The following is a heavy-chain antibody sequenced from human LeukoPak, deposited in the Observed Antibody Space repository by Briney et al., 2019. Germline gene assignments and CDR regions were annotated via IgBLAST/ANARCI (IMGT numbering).Heavy chain of an antibody. J-gene: IGHJ6*04. CDR3: GRSGSYDVLSGYYMYGMDV. Sequence: SVKVSCKVSGGTFSRYGTSWVRQAPGQGLEWMGRIIPIFGTKNYAQKFQGRVTITADESTSTVYMELSSLRSADTAIYYCGRSGSYDVLSGYYMYGMDVWGKGTTVIVSS. CDR2: IIPIFGTK. V-gene: IGHV1-69*13. D-gene: IGHD3-3*01. CDR1: GGTFSRYG.